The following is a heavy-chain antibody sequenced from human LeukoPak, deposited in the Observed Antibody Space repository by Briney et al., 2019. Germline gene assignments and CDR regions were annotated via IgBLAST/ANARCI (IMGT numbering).Heavy chain of an antibody. D-gene: IGHD3-10*02. CDR2: ISSSGRTI. CDR1: GFTFSSYE. J-gene: IGHJ6*04. CDR3: EELGITMIGGV. Sequence: GLSLRLSCAASGFTFSSYEMNWVRQAPGKGLEWVGYISSSGRTIYYADSVKGRFTISKNNAKNSLYLQMNSLRAEHTAFYYVEELGITMIGGVWGKGKTVTTSS. V-gene: IGHV3-48*03.